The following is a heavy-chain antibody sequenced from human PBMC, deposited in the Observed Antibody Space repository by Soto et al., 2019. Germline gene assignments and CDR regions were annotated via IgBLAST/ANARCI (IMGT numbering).Heavy chain of an antibody. V-gene: IGHV3-11*01. D-gene: IGHD3-16*01. Sequence: GGSLRLSCAASGFTFSDHYMIWIRQVTGKGLEWVSHISGSGDTIYYADSVKGRFTISRDNAKNSLHLQMNSLRAEDTAVYYCARDGGGYYDYVWGSYTRIDYWGQGTLVTVSS. CDR1: GFTFSDHY. CDR3: ARDGGGYYDYVWGSYTRIDY. J-gene: IGHJ4*02. CDR2: ISGSGDTI.